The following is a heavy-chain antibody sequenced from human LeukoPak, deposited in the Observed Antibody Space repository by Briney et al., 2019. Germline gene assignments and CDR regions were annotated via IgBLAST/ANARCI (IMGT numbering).Heavy chain of an antibody. CDR3: AKGYTYDHFDY. CDR1: GFTFDDYA. Sequence: PGGSLRLSCAASGFTFDDYAMHWVRQAPGKGLEWVSLISWDGDSTYYADSVKGRFTISRDNSKNSLYLQMNSLRAEDTALYYCAKGYTYDHFDYWGQGTLVTVSS. V-gene: IGHV3-43D*03. D-gene: IGHD5-18*01. CDR2: ISWDGDST. J-gene: IGHJ4*02.